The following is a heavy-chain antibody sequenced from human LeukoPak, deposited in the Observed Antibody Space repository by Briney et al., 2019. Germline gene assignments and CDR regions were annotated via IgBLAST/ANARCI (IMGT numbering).Heavy chain of an antibody. V-gene: IGHV1-69*06. CDR1: GVTFSDYP. J-gene: IGHJ6*04. CDR2: IVPRFGAA. Sequence: SVKVSCKASGVTFSDYPISWVRQAPGQGPEWMGGIVPRFGAADYAQQFQGRVTITADMYTTTAYMELSSLTSDGTAIYYCAGGYGSGVMSPYALDVWGTGTTVVVSS. CDR3: AGGYGSGVMSPYALDV. D-gene: IGHD3-10*01.